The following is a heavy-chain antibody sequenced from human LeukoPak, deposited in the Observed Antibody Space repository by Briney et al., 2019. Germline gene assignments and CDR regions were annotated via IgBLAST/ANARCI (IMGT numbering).Heavy chain of an antibody. CDR2: ISSGSDYI. Sequence: PGGSLRLSCVASGFTYRRYSMNWVRQAPGKGLEWVSTISSGSDYIYHADSVRGRFTISRDNARNSLYLQMNSLRAEDTAVYYCARASGDIVETATMGSYWGQGTLVTVSS. V-gene: IGHV3-21*01. CDR1: GFTYRRYS. J-gene: IGHJ4*02. D-gene: IGHD5-18*01. CDR3: ARASGDIVETATMGSY.